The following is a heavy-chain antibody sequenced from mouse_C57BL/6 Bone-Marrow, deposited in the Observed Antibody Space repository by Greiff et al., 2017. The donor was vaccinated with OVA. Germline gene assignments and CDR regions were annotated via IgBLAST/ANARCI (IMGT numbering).Heavy chain of an antibody. D-gene: IGHD5-1*01. CDR3: AKYCGFAY. V-gene: IGHV1-59*01. CDR2: IDPSDSYT. CDR1: GYTFTSYW. J-gene: IGHJ3*01. Sequence: QVQLQQPGAELVRPGTSVKLSCKASGYTFTSYWMHWVKQRPGQGLEWIGVIDPSDSYTNSNQKFKGKATLTVDTSSSTAYMQLSSLTSEDAAVYYCAKYCGFAYWGQGTLVTVSA.